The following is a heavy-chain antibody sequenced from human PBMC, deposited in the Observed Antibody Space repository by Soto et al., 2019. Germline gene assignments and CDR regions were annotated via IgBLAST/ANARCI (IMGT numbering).Heavy chain of an antibody. CDR3: ARDTTFLQLGYDSSGFAFDI. J-gene: IGHJ3*02. Sequence: GASVKVSCKASGGTFSSYAISWVRQAPGQGLEWMGGIIPIFGTANYAQKFQGRVTITADESTSTAYMELSSLRSEDTAVYYCARDTTFLQLGYDSSGFAFDIWGQGTMVTVSS. D-gene: IGHD3-22*01. CDR1: GGTFSSYA. CDR2: IIPIFGTA. V-gene: IGHV1-69*13.